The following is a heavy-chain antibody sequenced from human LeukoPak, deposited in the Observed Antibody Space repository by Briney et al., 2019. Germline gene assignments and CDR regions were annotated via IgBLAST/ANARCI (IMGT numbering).Heavy chain of an antibody. J-gene: IGHJ6*04. CDR2: INHSGST. CDR1: GGSFSGYY. CDR3: ARGGKQQLVHYYYGMDV. Sequence: SETLSLTCAVYGGSFSGYYWSWIRRPPGKGLEWIGEINHSGSTNYNPSLKSRVTISVDTSKNQFSLKLSSVTAADTAVYYCARGGKQQLVHYYYGMDVWGKGTTVTVSS. V-gene: IGHV4-34*01. D-gene: IGHD6-13*01.